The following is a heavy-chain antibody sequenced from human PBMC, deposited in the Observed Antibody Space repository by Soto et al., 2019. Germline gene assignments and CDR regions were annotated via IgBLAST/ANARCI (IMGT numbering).Heavy chain of an antibody. Sequence: EVPLLESGGGLVQPGGSLRLSCAASGFTFSTYAMSWVRQAPGKGLEWVSPISGSGGSTYYADSVKGRFTISRDNSKNTLYLQMNSLRVEDTAVYYCAKSAAAGTRVHFGDWGQGTLVTVSS. CDR2: ISGSGGST. D-gene: IGHD6-13*01. CDR3: AKSAAAGTRVHFGD. V-gene: IGHV3-23*01. CDR1: GFTFSTYA. J-gene: IGHJ4*02.